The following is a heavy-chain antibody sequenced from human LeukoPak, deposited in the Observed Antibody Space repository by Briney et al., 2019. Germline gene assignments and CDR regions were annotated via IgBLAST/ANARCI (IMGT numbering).Heavy chain of an antibody. Sequence: GGSLRLSCAASGFTFSSYWMSWVRQAPGKGLEWVANIKQDGSEKYYVDSVKGRFTISRDNAKNSLYLQMNSLRAEGTAVYYCARDGYDSSGYRDYYFDYWGQGTLVTVSS. D-gene: IGHD3-22*01. CDR3: ARDGYDSSGYRDYYFDY. V-gene: IGHV3-7*01. CDR2: IKQDGSEK. J-gene: IGHJ4*02. CDR1: GFTFSSYW.